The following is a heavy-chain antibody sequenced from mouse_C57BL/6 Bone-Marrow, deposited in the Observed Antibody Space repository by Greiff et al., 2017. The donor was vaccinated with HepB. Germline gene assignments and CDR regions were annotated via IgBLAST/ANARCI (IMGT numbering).Heavy chain of an antibody. V-gene: IGHV1-39*01. CDR1: GYSFTDYN. CDR3: AREGICLFDY. CDR2: INPNYGTT. Sequence: LVESGPELVKPGASVKISCKASGYSFTDYNMNWVKQSNGKSLEWIGVINPNYGTTGYNQKFKGKATLTVDQSSSTAYMQLNSLTSEDSAVYYCAREGICLFDYWGQGTTLTVSS. J-gene: IGHJ2*01. D-gene: IGHD6-5*01.